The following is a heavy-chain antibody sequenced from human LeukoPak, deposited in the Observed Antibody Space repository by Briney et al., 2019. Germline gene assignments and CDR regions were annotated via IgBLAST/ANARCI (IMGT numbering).Heavy chain of an antibody. CDR3: AQNWGSYAFDI. V-gene: IGHV4-59*01. CDR2: SDYSGSA. J-gene: IGHJ3*02. Sequence: SETLSLTCTVSGGSISNYYWSWIRQPPGKGLEWIGYSDYSGSANYNPSLKSRVTISVDTSKNQFSLNLRSVTAADTAVYYCAQNWGSYAFDIWGRGTMVTVSS. CDR1: GGSISNYY. D-gene: IGHD7-27*01.